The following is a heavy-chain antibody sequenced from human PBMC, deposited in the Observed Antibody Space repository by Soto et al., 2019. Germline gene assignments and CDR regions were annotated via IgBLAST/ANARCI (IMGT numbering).Heavy chain of an antibody. CDR2: ITNKADNYAT. V-gene: IGHV3-73*01. CDR1: GFTFNGSA. J-gene: IGHJ4*02. CDR3: TTNQVTGHKPH. D-gene: IGHD3-9*01. Sequence: GGSLRLSCAASGFTFNGSAMHWVRQAPGKGLEWVGRITNKADNYATVYAASVKGRFTISRDDSKNAAYLQMNSLKTEDTAVYDCTTNQVTGHKPHWGQGTLVTVSS.